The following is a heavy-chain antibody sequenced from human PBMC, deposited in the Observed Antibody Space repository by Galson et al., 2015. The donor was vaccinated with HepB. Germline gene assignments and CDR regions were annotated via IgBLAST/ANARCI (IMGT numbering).Heavy chain of an antibody. J-gene: IGHJ2*01. CDR1: GFTFSSYR. D-gene: IGHD6-19*01. Sequence: SLRLSCAASGFTFSSYRMSWVRQAPGKGLEWVANIKQDGSEKYYVDSVKGRFTISRDNAKNSLYLQMNSLRAEDTAVYYCASPPDGYSSGWAYFDLWGRGTLVTVSS. V-gene: IGHV3-7*01. CDR3: ASPPDGYSSGWAYFDL. CDR2: IKQDGSEK.